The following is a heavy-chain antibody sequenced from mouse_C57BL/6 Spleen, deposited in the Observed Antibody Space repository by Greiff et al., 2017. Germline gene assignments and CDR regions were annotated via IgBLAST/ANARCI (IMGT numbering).Heavy chain of an antibody. CDR2: IYPGDGDT. J-gene: IGHJ2*01. CDR1: GYAFSSYW. D-gene: IGHD1-1*01. Sequence: LVESGAELVKPGASVKISCKASGYAFSSYWMNWVKQRPGKGLEWIGQIYPGDGDTNYNGKFKGKATLTADKSSSTAYMQLSSLTSEDSAVYFCARFITTAFDYWGQGTTLTVSS. CDR3: ARFITTAFDY. V-gene: IGHV1-80*01.